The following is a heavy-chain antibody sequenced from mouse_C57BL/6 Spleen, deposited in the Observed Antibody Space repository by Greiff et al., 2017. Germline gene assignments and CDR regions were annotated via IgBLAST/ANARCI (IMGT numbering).Heavy chain of an antibody. CDR3: ARSSYYGSEGFAY. Sequence: QVQLQQSGAELVKPGASVKISCKASGYAFSSYWMNWVKQRPGKGLEWIGQIYPGDGDTNYNGKFKGKATLTADTSSSTAYMQLSSLTSEDSAVYFCARSSYYGSEGFAYWGQGTLVTVSA. D-gene: IGHD1-1*01. CDR2: IYPGDGDT. J-gene: IGHJ3*01. V-gene: IGHV1-80*01. CDR1: GYAFSSYW.